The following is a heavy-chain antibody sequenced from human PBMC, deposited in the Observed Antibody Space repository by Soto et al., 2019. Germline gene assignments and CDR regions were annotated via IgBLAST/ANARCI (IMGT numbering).Heavy chain of an antibody. V-gene: IGHV2-5*02. Sequence: GSGPTLVNPTQTLTLTCTFSGFSLSTSEVGVGWIRQPPGKALEWLALIYWDDDKRYTPSLKSRLTITKDTSKNQVVLTMTNMDPVDTATYYCAHTRGYCSGSSCYYNWFDAWGQGTLVTVSS. CDR3: AHTRGYCSGSSCYYNWFDA. D-gene: IGHD2-15*01. J-gene: IGHJ5*02. CDR1: GFSLSTSEVG. CDR2: IYWDDDK.